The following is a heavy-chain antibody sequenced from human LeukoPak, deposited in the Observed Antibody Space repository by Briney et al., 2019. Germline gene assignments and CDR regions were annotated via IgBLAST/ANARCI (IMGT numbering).Heavy chain of an antibody. D-gene: IGHD6-19*01. CDR2: IYSDGSRT. CDR3: VKSPGSGWPV. V-gene: IGHV3-64D*06. J-gene: IGHJ4*02. Sequence: GRSLRLSCVASGFTFSRYWMSWVRQAPGKGLEYLSAIYSDGSRTYYADSVKGRFTISRDNSKNTLYFEMSSLRVEDTAVYYCVKSPGSGWPVWGQGTLLTVSS. CDR1: GFTFSRYW.